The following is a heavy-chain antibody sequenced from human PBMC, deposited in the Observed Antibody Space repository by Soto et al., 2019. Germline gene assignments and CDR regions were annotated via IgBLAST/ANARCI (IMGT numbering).Heavy chain of an antibody. V-gene: IGHV4-61*01. CDR3: ARDIRGYSRAFDY. J-gene: IGHJ4*02. D-gene: IGHD5-18*01. CDR1: GGSVSSGSYY. CDR2: IYFSGST. Sequence: SETLSLTCTVSGGSVSSGSYYWSWIRQPPGKGLGWIGYIYFSGSTNYNPSLKSRLTISVDTSKNQFSLKLSSVTAADTAVYYCARDIRGYSRAFDYWGQGTLVTVSS.